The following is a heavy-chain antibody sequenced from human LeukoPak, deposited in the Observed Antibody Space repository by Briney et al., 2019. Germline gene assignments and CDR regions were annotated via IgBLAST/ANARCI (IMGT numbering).Heavy chain of an antibody. Sequence: GGSLRLSCAASGFTFDDYAMHWVRQAPGKGQEWVSLISWDGGSTYYADSVKGRFTISRGNSKNSLYLQMNSLRAEDTALYYCAKDQSPGYCSSTSCFPPPSIDYWGQGTLVTVSS. D-gene: IGHD2-2*01. CDR2: ISWDGGST. CDR1: GFTFDDYA. J-gene: IGHJ4*02. CDR3: AKDQSPGYCSSTSCFPPPSIDY. V-gene: IGHV3-43D*03.